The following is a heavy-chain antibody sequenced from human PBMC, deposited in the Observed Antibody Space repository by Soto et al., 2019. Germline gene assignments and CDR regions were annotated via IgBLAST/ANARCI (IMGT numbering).Heavy chain of an antibody. J-gene: IGHJ5*02. CDR1: GGSISSSSYY. CDR2: IYYSGST. Sequence: SETLSLTCTVSGGSISSSSYYWGWIRQPPGKGLEWIGSIYYSGSTYYNPSLKSRVTISVDTSKNQFSLKLSSVTAADTAVYYCARQLNWFDPWGQGTLVTVSS. CDR3: ARQLNWFDP. V-gene: IGHV4-39*01.